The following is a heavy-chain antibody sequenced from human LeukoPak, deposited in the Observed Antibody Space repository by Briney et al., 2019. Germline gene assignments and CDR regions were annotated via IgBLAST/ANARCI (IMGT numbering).Heavy chain of an antibody. Sequence: GRSLRLSXAASGFTFDDYAMHWVRQAPGKGLEWVSGISWNSGSIGYADSVKGRFTISRDNAKNSLYLQMNSLRAEDMALYYCAKDIGSGIAGPLDYWGQGTLVTVSS. J-gene: IGHJ4*02. CDR3: AKDIGSGIAGPLDY. V-gene: IGHV3-9*03. CDR2: ISWNSGSI. CDR1: GFTFDDYA. D-gene: IGHD6-13*01.